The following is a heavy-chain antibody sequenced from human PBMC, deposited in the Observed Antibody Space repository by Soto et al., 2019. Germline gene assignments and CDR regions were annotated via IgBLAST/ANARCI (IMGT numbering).Heavy chain of an antibody. CDR2: IYWDDDK. V-gene: IGHV2-5*02. J-gene: IGHJ5*02. CDR3: ARMIITIFGVVGKNWFDP. D-gene: IGHD3-3*01. Sequence: KESGPTLVKPTQTLTLTCTFSGFSLSTSGVGVGWIRQPPGKALEWLALIYWDDDKRYSPSLKSRLTITKDTSKNQVVLTMTNMDPVDTATYYCARMIITIFGVVGKNWFDPWGQGTLVTVSS. CDR1: GFSLSTSGVG.